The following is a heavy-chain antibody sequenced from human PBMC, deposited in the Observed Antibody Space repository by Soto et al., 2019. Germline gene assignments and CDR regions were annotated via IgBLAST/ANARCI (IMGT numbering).Heavy chain of an antibody. CDR1: GDSISSSGYY. CDR2: IYYSGST. CDR3: ARQGAGYYGYVTWFDP. Sequence: SETLSLTCTVSGDSISSSGYYWGWIRQPPGKGPEWIGSIYYSGSTYYNPSLKSRVTISVDTSKNQFSLKLSSVTAADTAVYYCARQGAGYYGYVTWFDPWGQGTLVTVSS. J-gene: IGHJ5*02. D-gene: IGHD3-10*01. V-gene: IGHV4-39*01.